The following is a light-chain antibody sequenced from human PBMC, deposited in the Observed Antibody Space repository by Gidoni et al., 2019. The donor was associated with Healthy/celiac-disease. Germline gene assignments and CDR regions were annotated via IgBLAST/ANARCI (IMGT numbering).Light chain of an antibody. CDR2: GKN. J-gene: IGLJ2*01. CDR3: NSRDSSGNHVV. V-gene: IGLV3-19*01. Sequence: SSELTQDPAVSVALGQTVRITCQGDSLRSYYASWYQQKPGQAPVLGIYGKNNRPSGIPYRFSGSISGNTASLTITVAQAEDEADYYCNSRDSSGNHVVFGGGTKLTVL. CDR1: SLRSYY.